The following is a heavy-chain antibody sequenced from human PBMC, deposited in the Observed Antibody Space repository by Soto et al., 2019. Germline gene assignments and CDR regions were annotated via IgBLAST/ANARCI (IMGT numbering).Heavy chain of an antibody. V-gene: IGHV4-4*02. CDR1: GGSISSSNW. D-gene: IGHD3-3*01. CDR2: IYHSGSS. CDR3: ARSQDYDFWSGYYPYYFDY. J-gene: IGHJ4*02. Sequence: QVQLQESGPGLVKPSGTLSLTCAVSGGSISSSNWWSWVRQPPGKGLEWIGEIYHSGSSNHNPSLKSRVNISVDKSKNQFSLKLSSVTAADTAVYYCARSQDYDFWSGYYPYYFDYWGQGTLVTVSS.